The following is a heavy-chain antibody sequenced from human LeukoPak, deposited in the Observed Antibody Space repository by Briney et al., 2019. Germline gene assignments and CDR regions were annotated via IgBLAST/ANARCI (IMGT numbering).Heavy chain of an antibody. CDR3: ARVGYYDFWSGYWPKGNCYYYYYMDV. CDR2: IYYSGST. Sequence: SETLSLTCTVSGGSISSYYWSWIRQPPGKGLEWIGYIYYSGSTNYNPSLKSRVTISVDTSKNQFSLKLSSVTAADTAVYYCARVGYYDFWSGYWPKGNCYYYYYMDVWGKGTTVTVSS. J-gene: IGHJ6*03. D-gene: IGHD3-3*01. CDR1: GGSISSYY. V-gene: IGHV4-59*01.